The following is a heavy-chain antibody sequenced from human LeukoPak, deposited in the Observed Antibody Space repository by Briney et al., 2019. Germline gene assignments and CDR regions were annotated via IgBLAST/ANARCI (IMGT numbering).Heavy chain of an antibody. J-gene: IGHJ4*02. V-gene: IGHV4-30-2*01. Sequence: SQTLSLTCAVSGGSISSGGYSWSWIRQPPGKGLEWIGYIYHSGSTYYNPSLKSRVTISVDRSKNQFSLKLSSVTAADTAAYYCARDGGVGYGSGSYNYWGQGTLSPSPQ. CDR1: GGSISSGGYS. D-gene: IGHD3-10*01. CDR3: ARDGGVGYGSGSYNY. CDR2: IYHSGST.